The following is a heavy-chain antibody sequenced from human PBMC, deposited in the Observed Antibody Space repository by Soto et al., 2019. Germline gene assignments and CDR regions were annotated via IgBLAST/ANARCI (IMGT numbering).Heavy chain of an antibody. J-gene: IGHJ6*02. D-gene: IGHD1-1*01. CDR1: GGTFSSHS. Sequence: SVKVSCKSSGGTFSSHSINWVRQAPGQGLEWMGGIIPIFGPANFAEKFQGRVTITADESTTTAYMELNSLTSEDTAVYYCATGSFTSTGGRIGYHYNAMDVWGQGTTVTVSS. V-gene: IGHV1-69*13. CDR2: IIPIFGPA. CDR3: ATGSFTSTGGRIGYHYNAMDV.